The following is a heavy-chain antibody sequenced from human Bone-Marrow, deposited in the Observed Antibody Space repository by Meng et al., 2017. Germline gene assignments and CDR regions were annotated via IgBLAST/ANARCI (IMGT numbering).Heavy chain of an antibody. Sequence: GGSLRLSCAASGFTFSSYAMSWVRQAPGKGLEWVSAISGSGGSTYYADSVKGRFTISRDNSKNTLYLQMNSLRAEDTAVYYCAKDLRFNPYNWNDVENPIYGMDVWGQGNTVNFAS. D-gene: IGHD1-20*01. CDR3: AKDLRFNPYNWNDVENPIYGMDV. J-gene: IGHJ6*01. CDR1: GFTFSSYA. V-gene: IGHV3-23*01. CDR2: ISGSGGST.